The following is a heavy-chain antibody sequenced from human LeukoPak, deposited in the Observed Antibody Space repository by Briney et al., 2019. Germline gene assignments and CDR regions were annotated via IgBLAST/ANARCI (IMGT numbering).Heavy chain of an antibody. Sequence: ASVKVSCKASGGTFSSYAISWVRQAPGQGLEWMGWISAYNGNTNYAQKLQGRVTMTTDTSTSTAYMELRSLRSDDTAVYYCASRQTPFDYWGQGTLVTVSS. V-gene: IGHV1-18*01. CDR3: ASRQTPFDY. CDR2: ISAYNGNT. J-gene: IGHJ4*02. CDR1: GGTFSSYA.